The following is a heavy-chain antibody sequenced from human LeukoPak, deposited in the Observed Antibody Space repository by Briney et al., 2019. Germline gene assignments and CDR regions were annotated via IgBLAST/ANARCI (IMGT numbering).Heavy chain of an antibody. J-gene: IGHJ6*02. V-gene: IGHV4-34*01. CDR1: GGSFIDYY. CDR3: ARVDCSGGNCYYLAGGMDV. CDR2: IHHTGTT. Sequence: SETLSLTCAVYGGSFIDYYWSWIRQPPGKGLEWIGEIHHTGTTNYNPSLRSRVTISIVTSKTQLSLQLTSVTAADTAVYYCARVDCSGGNCYYLAGGMDVWGQGTAVTVSS. D-gene: IGHD2-21*01.